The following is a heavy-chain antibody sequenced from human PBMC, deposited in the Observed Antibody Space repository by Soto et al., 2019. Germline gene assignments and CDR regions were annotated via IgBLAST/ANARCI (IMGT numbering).Heavy chain of an antibody. Sequence: QVRLVESGGGVVQPGRSLRLSCAASGFTFSSYGMHWVRQAPGKGLEWVAVISYDGSNKYYADSVKGRFTISRDNSKNTLFLQMNSLRSEDTAVYHCVKDYQHNYDSWGQGTLVTVSS. CDR3: VKDYQHNYDS. D-gene: IGHD2-2*01. CDR1: GFTFSSYG. J-gene: IGHJ4*02. V-gene: IGHV3-30*18. CDR2: ISYDGSNK.